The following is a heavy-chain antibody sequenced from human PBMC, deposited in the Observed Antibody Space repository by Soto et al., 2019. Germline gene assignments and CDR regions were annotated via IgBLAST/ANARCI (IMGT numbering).Heavy chain of an antibody. J-gene: IGHJ4*02. CDR2: FYSGGGGGT. CDR3: ARDSFHHY. Sequence: PGGSLRLSCAASGFTFSSSAMSWVRQAPGKGLEWVSVFYSGGGGGTSYAGSVKGRFTISRDDSENTLYLQMNSLRAEDTAVYFCARDSFHHYWGQGTLVTVSS. V-gene: IGHV3-23*01. CDR1: GFTFSSSA.